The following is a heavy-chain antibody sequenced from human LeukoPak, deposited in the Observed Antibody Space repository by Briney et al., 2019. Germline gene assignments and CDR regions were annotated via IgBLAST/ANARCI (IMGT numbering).Heavy chain of an antibody. CDR2: MNPNSGNT. J-gene: IGHJ4*02. D-gene: IGHD3-22*01. Sequence: GASVKVSCKASGYTFTNYDINWVRQATGQGLEWVGWMNPNSGNTGYAQKFQGRVTITRDTSIGTAYMELSSLRSDDTAVYYCARRSGYYDSSAYYYWGQGTLVTVSS. V-gene: IGHV1-8*03. CDR3: ARRSGYYDSSAYYY. CDR1: GYTFTNYD.